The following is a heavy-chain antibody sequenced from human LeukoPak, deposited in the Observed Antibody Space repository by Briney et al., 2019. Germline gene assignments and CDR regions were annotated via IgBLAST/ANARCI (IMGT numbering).Heavy chain of an antibody. Sequence: PSETLSLTCIVSGYSIISDYLWGWLRPPPGKGPEWIGSIFHSGDVYYNPSLKSRVTLSVDPSKNRFSLKLTSVTAADTAIYYCARVVASTSIDSWGQGTLVTVSS. CDR3: ARVVASTSIDS. CDR2: IFHSGDV. CDR1: GYSIISDYL. V-gene: IGHV4-38-2*02. D-gene: IGHD2-15*01. J-gene: IGHJ4*02.